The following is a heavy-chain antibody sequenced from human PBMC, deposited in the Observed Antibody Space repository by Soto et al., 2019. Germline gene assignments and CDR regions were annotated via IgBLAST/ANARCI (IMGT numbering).Heavy chain of an antibody. CDR2: ISAYNGNT. CDR1: GYTFTNFG. CDR3: ARVGRDYGDSGFDY. Sequence: EASVKVSCKASGYTFTNFGISWVRQAPGQGLEWMGWISAYNGNTNYAQKFQGRVTMTTDTSTSTAYMELSSLRSEDTAVYYCARVGRDYGDSGFDYWGQGTLVTVSS. V-gene: IGHV1-18*01. D-gene: IGHD4-17*01. J-gene: IGHJ4*02.